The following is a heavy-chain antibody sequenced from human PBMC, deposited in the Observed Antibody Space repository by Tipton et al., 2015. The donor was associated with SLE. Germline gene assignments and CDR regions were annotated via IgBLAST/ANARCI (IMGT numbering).Heavy chain of an antibody. Sequence: TLSLTCTVSGGSISSSNYYWGWIRQPPGKGLEWIGSIFYTGSTYYNPSLKSRVSFSIDTSKHQFSLKLNSVTAADTAVYYCARGHYSGPFDSWGQGTLVTVSS. CDR2: IFYTGST. CDR3: ARGHYSGPFDS. J-gene: IGHJ4*02. D-gene: IGHD5-12*01. V-gene: IGHV4-39*07. CDR1: GGSISSSNYY.